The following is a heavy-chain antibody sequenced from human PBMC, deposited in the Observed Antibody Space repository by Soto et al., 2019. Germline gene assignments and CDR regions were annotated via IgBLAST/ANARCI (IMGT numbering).Heavy chain of an antibody. Sequence: GGSLRLSCAASGFTFSSYGMHWVRQAPGKGLEWVAVISYDGSNKYYADSVKGRFTISRDNSKNTLYLQMNSLRAEDTAVYYCAKVILGPSDYFDYWGQGTLVTVSS. CDR3: AKVILGPSDYFDY. V-gene: IGHV3-30*18. CDR2: ISYDGSNK. D-gene: IGHD7-27*01. J-gene: IGHJ4*02. CDR1: GFTFSSYG.